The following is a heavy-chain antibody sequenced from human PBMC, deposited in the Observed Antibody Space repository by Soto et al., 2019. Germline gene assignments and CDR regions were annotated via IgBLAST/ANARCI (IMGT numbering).Heavy chain of an antibody. CDR2: IYYSGSS. Sequence: LSLTCTVSGGSISSDYWSWIRQPPWKGLEWIGYIYYSGSSNYNPSLKSRVIMSLDTSKNQFSLKLSSVTAADTAVYYCARPYSGSYWAAFDIWGQGTMVTVSS. D-gene: IGHD1-26*01. CDR3: ARPYSGSYWAAFDI. V-gene: IGHV4-59*01. CDR1: GGSISSDY. J-gene: IGHJ3*02.